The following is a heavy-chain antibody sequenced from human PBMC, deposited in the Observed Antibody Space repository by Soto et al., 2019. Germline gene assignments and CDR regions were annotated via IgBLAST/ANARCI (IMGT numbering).Heavy chain of an antibody. D-gene: IGHD1-7*01. J-gene: IGHJ3*02. CDR2: IWYDGSNK. CDR3: ARDEELELLAFDI. CDR1: GFTFSSYG. Sequence: SLRLSCAASGFTFSSYGMHWVRQAPGKGLEWVAVIWYDGSNKYYADSVKGRFTISRDNSKNTLYLQMNSLRAEDTAVYYCARDEELELLAFDIWGQGTMVTVSS. V-gene: IGHV3-33*01.